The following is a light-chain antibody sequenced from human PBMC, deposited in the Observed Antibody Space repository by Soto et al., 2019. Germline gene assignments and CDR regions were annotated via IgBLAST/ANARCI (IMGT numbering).Light chain of an antibody. J-gene: IGLJ1*01. CDR3: SSSTTRGLYV. V-gene: IGLV2-14*03. CDR1: SSDIGDYDY. Sequence: QSALTQPASVSGSPGQSITISCTGPSSDIGDYDYVSWHQQHPGKAPKLMIYDVSNRPSGVSNRFSGSKSGNTASLTISGLQAEDEADYYCSSSTTRGLYVLGAGTKVTVL. CDR2: DVS.